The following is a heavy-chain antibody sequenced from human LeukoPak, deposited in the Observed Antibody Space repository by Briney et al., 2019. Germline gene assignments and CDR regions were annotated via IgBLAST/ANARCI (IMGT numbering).Heavy chain of an antibody. Sequence: PSETLSLTCAVYGGSFSGYYWSWIRQPPGKGLEWIGEINHSGSTNYNPSLKSRVTISVDTSKNQFSLKLSSVTAADTAVYYCARLSIVVVIAATPLVYNWFDPWGQGTLVTVSS. CDR1: GGSFSGYY. CDR2: INHSGST. D-gene: IGHD2-15*01. V-gene: IGHV4-34*01. CDR3: ARLSIVVVIAATPLVYNWFDP. J-gene: IGHJ5*02.